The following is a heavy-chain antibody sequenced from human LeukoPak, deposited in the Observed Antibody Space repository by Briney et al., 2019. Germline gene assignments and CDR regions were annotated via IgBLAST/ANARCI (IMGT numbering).Heavy chain of an antibody. Sequence: EGSLRLSCAAPGFTFSSYGMHWVRQAPGKGLEWVAFVRYDGSNKYYADSVKGRFTISRDNSKNTLYLQMNSLRAEDTAVYYCAKDGVDYGDYGYFDYWGQGTLVTVSS. D-gene: IGHD4-17*01. CDR3: AKDGVDYGDYGYFDY. CDR2: VRYDGSNK. CDR1: GFTFSSYG. J-gene: IGHJ4*02. V-gene: IGHV3-30*02.